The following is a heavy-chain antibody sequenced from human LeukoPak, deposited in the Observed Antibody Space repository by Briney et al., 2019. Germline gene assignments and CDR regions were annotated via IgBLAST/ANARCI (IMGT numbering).Heavy chain of an antibody. CDR1: GFTYSHYG. Sequence: PGGSLRLSCAASGFTYSHYGMHWVRQAPGKGLEWVAVIWSDATEKYYADSVRGRFTFSRDDFDNTLYLQMNNLKAEDTAVYYCAKDAQRGFDYSNSLEYWGQGTLVTVSS. V-gene: IGHV3-33*03. CDR2: IWSDATEK. CDR3: AKDAQRGFDYSNSLEY. J-gene: IGHJ4*02. D-gene: IGHD4-11*01.